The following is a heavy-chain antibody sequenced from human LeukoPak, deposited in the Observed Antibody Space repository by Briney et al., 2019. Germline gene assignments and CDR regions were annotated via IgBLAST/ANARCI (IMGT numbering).Heavy chain of an antibody. CDR1: GFTFSSYW. Sequence: SGGSLRLSCAGSGFTFSSYWMTWVRQAPGKGLEWVANIKEDGSEKPYVDSVKGRFTISRDNAKNSLYLQMNSLRDEDTAVYYCARSIGIAVDYWGQGTLVTVSS. CDR3: ARSIGIAVDY. V-gene: IGHV3-7*02. CDR2: IKEDGSEK. D-gene: IGHD6-13*01. J-gene: IGHJ4*02.